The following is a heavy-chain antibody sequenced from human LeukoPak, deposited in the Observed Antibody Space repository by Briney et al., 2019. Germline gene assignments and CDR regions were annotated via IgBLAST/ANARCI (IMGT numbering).Heavy chain of an antibody. J-gene: IGHJ3*02. CDR1: GYTFTSYY. Sequence: ASVQVSCKASGYTFTSYYMHWVRQAPGQGLEWMGIINPSGGSTSYAQKFQGRVTMTRDTSTSTVYMELSSLRSEDTAVYYCARRSIVVVTAIQQAFDIWGQGTMVTVCS. CDR2: INPSGGST. D-gene: IGHD2-21*02. CDR3: ARRSIVVVTAIQQAFDI. V-gene: IGHV1-46*01.